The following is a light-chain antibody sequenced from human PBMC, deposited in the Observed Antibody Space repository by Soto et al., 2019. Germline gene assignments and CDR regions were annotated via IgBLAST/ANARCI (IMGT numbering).Light chain of an antibody. CDR2: DVS. J-gene: IGLJ1*01. Sequence: QSALTQPASVSGSPGQSITISCTGTSSDVGGYNYVSWYQQHPGKAPKFMIYDVSNRPSGVSDRFSGSKSGNTASLTISGLQTEDEADYYCASYSTSSTYVFGTGNKATVL. V-gene: IGLV2-14*01. CDR1: SSDVGGYNY. CDR3: ASYSTSSTYV.